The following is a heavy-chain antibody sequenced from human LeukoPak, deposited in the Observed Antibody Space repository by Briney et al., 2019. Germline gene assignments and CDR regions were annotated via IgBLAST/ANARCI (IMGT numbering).Heavy chain of an antibody. CDR1: GGSISSYY. D-gene: IGHD6-19*01. CDR2: IYYSGST. CDR3: ARQAAVAGTYWFDP. V-gene: IGHV4-59*08. J-gene: IGHJ5*02. Sequence: SETLSLTCTVSGGSISSYYWSWIRQPPGKGLEWIGYIYYSGSTNYNPSLKSRVPISVDTSKNQFSLKLSSVTAADTAVYYCARQAAVAGTYWFDPWGQGTLVTVSS.